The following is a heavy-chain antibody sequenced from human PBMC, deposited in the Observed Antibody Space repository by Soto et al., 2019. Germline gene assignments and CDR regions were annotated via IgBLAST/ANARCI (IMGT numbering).Heavy chain of an antibody. V-gene: IGHV3-23*01. J-gene: IGHJ5*02. CDR2: ISYGGGTT. Sequence: PGGSLRLSCAAAEVTFSNYARSWVLQAPGKGLEWVSAISYGGGTTYYADSVKGRFTISRDNSKNTLYLQMNSLRAEDTAVYYCAKGAGSGWRSRRNWFDPWGQGTLVTVSS. CDR1: EVTFSNYA. D-gene: IGHD6-19*01. CDR3: AKGAGSGWRSRRNWFDP.